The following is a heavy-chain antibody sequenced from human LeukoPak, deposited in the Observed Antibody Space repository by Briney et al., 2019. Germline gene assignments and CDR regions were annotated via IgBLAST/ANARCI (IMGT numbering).Heavy chain of an antibody. D-gene: IGHD6-13*01. V-gene: IGHV2-70*04. CDR2: IDGDDNK. Sequence: SGPTLVNPTQTLTLTCTFSGFSLSTSGMRVSWIRLPPGKALEWLARIDGDDNKLYSASQKTRLTISKDTSENQVVLTMTNMDPVDTATYFCVRSGYSSPFDYWGQGTLVTVSS. CDR1: GFSLSTSGMR. J-gene: IGHJ4*02. CDR3: VRSGYSSPFDY.